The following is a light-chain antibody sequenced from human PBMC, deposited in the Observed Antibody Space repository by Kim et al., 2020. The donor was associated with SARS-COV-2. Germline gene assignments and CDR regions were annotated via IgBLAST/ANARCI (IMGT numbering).Light chain of an antibody. Sequence: VALGQTARLTCGGNNIQTKNVHWYRQKPGKAPVLVMYKDSKRPSGIPERFSGSNSGNTATLTISRAQAGDEADYYCQVWDSGTWVFGGGTQLTVL. J-gene: IGLJ3*02. V-gene: IGLV3-9*01. CDR2: KDS. CDR3: QVWDSGTWV. CDR1: NIQTKN.